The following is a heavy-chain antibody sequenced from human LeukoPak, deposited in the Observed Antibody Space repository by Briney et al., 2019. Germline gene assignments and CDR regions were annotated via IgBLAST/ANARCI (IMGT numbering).Heavy chain of an antibody. D-gene: IGHD6-19*01. CDR3: ARSSGWYHRGPDYYYYYMDV. Sequence: GGSLRLSCAASGFTFSSYEMNWVRQAPGKGLEWVSYISSSGSYIYYADSVKSRFTISRDNAKNSLYLQMNSLRAEDTAVYYCARSSGWYHRGPDYYYYYMDVWGKGTTVTVS. J-gene: IGHJ6*03. CDR1: GFTFSSYE. CDR2: ISSSGSYI. V-gene: IGHV3-48*03.